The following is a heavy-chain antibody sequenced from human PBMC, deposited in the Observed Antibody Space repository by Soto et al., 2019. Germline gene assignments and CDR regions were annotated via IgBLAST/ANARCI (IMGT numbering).Heavy chain of an antibody. J-gene: IGHJ1*01. CDR1: GFTFDDYT. V-gene: IGHV3-43*01. Sequence: GGSLRLSCAASGFTFDDYTMHWVRQAPGKGLEWVSLISWDGGSTYYADSVKGRFTISRDNSKNSLYLQMNSLRTEDTALYYCAKDPSDGSEYFQHWGQGTLVTVSS. CDR2: ISWDGGST. CDR3: AKDPSDGSEYFQH.